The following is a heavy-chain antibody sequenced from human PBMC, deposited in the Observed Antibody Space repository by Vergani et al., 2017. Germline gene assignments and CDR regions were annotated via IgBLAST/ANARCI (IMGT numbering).Heavy chain of an antibody. J-gene: IGHJ4*02. CDR3: TTVSMDPDLDY. CDR1: VFTFSNAL. Sequence: EVQLVESGGGLVKPGGSLRLSCAASVFTFSNALMSWVRQAPGKGLEWVGRIKSTTDGGTTDYAAPVQGRFTLSRDDSTNTLYLQMNSLKTEDTAVYYCTTVSMDPDLDYWGQGTLVTVSS. CDR2: IKSTTDGGTT. V-gene: IGHV3-15*01. D-gene: IGHD2/OR15-2a*01.